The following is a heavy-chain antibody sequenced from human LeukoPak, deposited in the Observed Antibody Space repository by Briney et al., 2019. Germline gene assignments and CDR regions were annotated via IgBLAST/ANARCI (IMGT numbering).Heavy chain of an antibody. D-gene: IGHD2-2*01. CDR2: INHSGST. CDR1: GGSFSNYY. J-gene: IGHJ2*01. V-gene: IGHV4-34*01. CDR3: VRVLVVPTATRFWYFDL. Sequence: PSETLSLTCAVYGGSFSNYYWSWIRQPPGTGLEWLGEINHSGSTNCNPSLKSRVTISVDTSKNQFSLKLSSVTAADTAVYYCVRVLVVPTATRFWYFDLWGRGTLVTVSS.